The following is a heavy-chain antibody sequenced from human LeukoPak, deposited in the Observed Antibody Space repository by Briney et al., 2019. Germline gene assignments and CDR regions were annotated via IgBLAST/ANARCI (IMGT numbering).Heavy chain of an antibody. CDR2: VHRSGSV. CDR3: AGGPQYFDSTGYPQDILTN. D-gene: IGHD3-22*01. V-gene: IGHV4-34*01. Sequence: SETLSLTCDVSGGSFSGYSWSWIRQPPGGGLEWIGQVHRSGSVNYSPSLRSRVTMSLDTSKSHFSLTLTSVTAADTAVYYCAGGPQYFDSTGYPQDILTNWGQGTLVTFSS. CDR1: GGSFSGYS. J-gene: IGHJ4*02.